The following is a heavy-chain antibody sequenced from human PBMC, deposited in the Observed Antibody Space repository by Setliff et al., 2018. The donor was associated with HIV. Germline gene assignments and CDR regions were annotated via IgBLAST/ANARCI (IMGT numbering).Heavy chain of an antibody. V-gene: IGHV3-23*01. CDR3: AKSKTKYSSSWYTDIRPDYFQH. Sequence: GGSLRLSCAASGFTFSSCAMSWVRQAPGKGLEWVLVISGSSASTYYADSVKGRFTISRDNSKNTLYLQMNSLRAEDTAVYFCAKSKTKYSSSWYTDIRPDYFQHWGQGTLVTVSS. CDR2: ISGSSAST. J-gene: IGHJ1*01. CDR1: GFTFSSCA. D-gene: IGHD6-13*01.